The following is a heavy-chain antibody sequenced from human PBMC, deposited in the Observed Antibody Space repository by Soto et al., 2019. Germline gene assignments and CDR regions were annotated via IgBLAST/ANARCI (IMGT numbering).Heavy chain of an antibody. V-gene: IGHV3-7*01. CDR2: IKEDGNKR. Sequence: GGSLRLCCAASGVSLKIYWMTWVGKAPGKGMEWVANIKEDGNKRNHVDSVKGRFTISRDNAENSLYLQMNSLGAEDTAVYYCARGGYYYGLWGQGTLVTVSS. J-gene: IGHJ4*02. CDR3: ARGGYYYGL. D-gene: IGHD3-22*01. CDR1: GVSLKIYW.